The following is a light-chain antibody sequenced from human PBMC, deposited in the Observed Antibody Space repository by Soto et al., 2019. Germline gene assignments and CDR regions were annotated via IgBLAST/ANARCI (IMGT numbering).Light chain of an antibody. J-gene: IGKJ1*01. CDR2: WAS. Sequence: DIVMTQSPDSLAVSLGETATINCKSSQSVLYSSNNKNYLAWYQQKPGQPPKLLIYWASTRESGVPDRFSGSGSGTDFTLTIGSLQAEDVAVYYCQQYYSTPRTFGQGTKVEIK. V-gene: IGKV4-1*01. CDR1: QSVLYSSNNKNY. CDR3: QQYYSTPRT.